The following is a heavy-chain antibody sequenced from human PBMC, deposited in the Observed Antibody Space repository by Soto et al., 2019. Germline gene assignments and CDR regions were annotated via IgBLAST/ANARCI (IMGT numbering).Heavy chain of an antibody. Sequence: SETLSLTCTVSGGSISSSYWSWIRQPPGKGLEWIGYIYYTGSTNYNPSLKSRVTISVDTSKNQFSLKLSSVTAADTAVYYCARASSSFYYNYYFGMDVWGQGTTVTVS. CDR3: ARASSSFYYNYYFGMDV. CDR2: IYYTGST. CDR1: GGSISSSY. J-gene: IGHJ6*02. D-gene: IGHD6-6*01. V-gene: IGHV4-59*01.